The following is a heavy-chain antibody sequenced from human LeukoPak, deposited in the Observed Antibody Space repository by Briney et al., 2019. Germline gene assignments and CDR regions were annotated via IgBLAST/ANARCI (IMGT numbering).Heavy chain of an antibody. D-gene: IGHD5-24*01. V-gene: IGHV4-39*01. J-gene: IGHJ5*02. CDR3: ARRPVEMAAIREDNWFDP. CDR2: IYYSGST. CDR1: GGSISSNNYY. Sequence: KPSETLSLTCTVSGGSISSNNYYWGWIRQPPGKGLEWIVSIYYSGSTYNNPSLKSRVTISVDTTKNQFSLKLTSVTAADTAVYYCARRPVEMAAIREDNWFDPWGQGTLVTVSS.